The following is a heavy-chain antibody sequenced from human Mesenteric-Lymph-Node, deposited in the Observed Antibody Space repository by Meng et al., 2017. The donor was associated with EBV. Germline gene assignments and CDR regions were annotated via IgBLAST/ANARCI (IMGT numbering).Heavy chain of an antibody. Sequence: EVQLVESGGGLVQPGGSLRLSCAASVFTFSNYWMHWVRQVPGKGLVWVTRIKSDGINSIYAESVRGRFTISRDNAKNTLYLHMNSLRAEDTAVYYCAREPPYDYLWGSYGIDSWGQGILVTVAS. CDR3: AREPPYDYLWGSYGIDS. V-gene: IGHV3-74*01. CDR2: IKSDGINS. D-gene: IGHD3-16*01. CDR1: VFTFSNYW. J-gene: IGHJ4*02.